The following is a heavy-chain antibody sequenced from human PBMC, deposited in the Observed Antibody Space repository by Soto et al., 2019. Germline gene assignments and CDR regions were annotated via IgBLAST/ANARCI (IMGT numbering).Heavy chain of an antibody. V-gene: IGHV3-23*01. CDR3: ARRGPGTYFDY. D-gene: IGHD6-13*01. CDR1: GFTFSSYS. CDR2: ISGSGDST. Sequence: GGSLRLSCAASGFTFSSYSMRWVRQAPGKGLEWVSAISGSGDSTYYTDSVKGRFTISRDNSKNTLYLQMNSLRAEDTAVYYCARRGPGTYFDYWGQGTLVTVSS. J-gene: IGHJ4*02.